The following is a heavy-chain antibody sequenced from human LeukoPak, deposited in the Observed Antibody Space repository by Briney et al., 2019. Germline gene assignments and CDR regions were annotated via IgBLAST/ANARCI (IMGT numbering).Heavy chain of an antibody. CDR2: ISSSSTYV. D-gene: IGHD2-15*01. CDR1: GFTFSSYS. J-gene: IGHJ6*02. CDR3: ARVGCSGGRCPGYGMDV. Sequence: SGGSLRLSCAASGFTFSSYSMNWVRQAPGKGLEWVSSISSSSTYVYYADSVKGRFTISRDNAKNSLYLQMNSLRVEDTAVYYCARVGCSGGRCPGYGMDVWGQGTTVTVSS. V-gene: IGHV3-21*01.